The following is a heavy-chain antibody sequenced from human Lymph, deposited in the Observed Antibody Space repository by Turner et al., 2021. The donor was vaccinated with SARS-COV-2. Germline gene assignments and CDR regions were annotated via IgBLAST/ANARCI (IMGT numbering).Heavy chain of an antibody. J-gene: IGHJ4*02. CDR3: ARGAAYCSGGSCYRKGFDY. CDR1: GGTFSSSA. CDR2: IIPILGTA. Sequence: QVQLVQSGAEVKKPGSSVTVSCKASGGTFSSSAISWVRQAPGQGLEWMGGIIPILGTANYAQRCQGRVTITADESTSTAYMELRSLRSEDTAVYYCARGAAYCSGGSCYRKGFDYWGQGTPGTVS. D-gene: IGHD2-15*01. V-gene: IGHV1-69*01.